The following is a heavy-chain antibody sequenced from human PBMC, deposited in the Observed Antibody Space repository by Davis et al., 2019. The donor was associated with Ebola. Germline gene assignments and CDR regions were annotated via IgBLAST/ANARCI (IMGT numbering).Heavy chain of an antibody. CDR2: IYYSGST. CDR3: ARHALDFRFDP. Sequence: MPSETLSLTCTVSGGSISSSRYYWGWIRQPPGKGLEWIGSIYYSGSTYYNPSLKSRVTISVDTSKNQFSLKLSSVTAADTAVYYCARHALDFRFDPWGQGTLVTVSS. D-gene: IGHD3-9*01. V-gene: IGHV4-39*01. CDR1: GGSISSSRYY. J-gene: IGHJ5*02.